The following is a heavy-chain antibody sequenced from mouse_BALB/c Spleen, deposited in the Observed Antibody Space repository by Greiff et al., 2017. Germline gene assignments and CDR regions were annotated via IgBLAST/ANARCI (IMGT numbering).Heavy chain of an antibody. Sequence: EVKLMESGGGLVKPGGSLKLSCAASGFTFSSYAMSWVRQTPEKRLEWVASISSGGSTYYPDSVKGRFTISRDNARNILYLQMSSLRSEDTAMYYCARALRNYAMDYWGQGTSVTVSS. D-gene: IGHD1-1*01. CDR1: GFTFSSYA. CDR3: ARALRNYAMDY. V-gene: IGHV5-6-5*01. CDR2: ISSGGST. J-gene: IGHJ4*01.